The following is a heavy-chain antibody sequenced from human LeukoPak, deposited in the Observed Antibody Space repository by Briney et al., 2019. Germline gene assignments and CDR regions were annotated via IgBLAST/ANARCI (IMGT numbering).Heavy chain of an antibody. D-gene: IGHD5-24*01. J-gene: IGHJ6*03. CDR1: GFIFSDYY. Sequence: KPGGSLRLSCAAASGFIFSDYYMNWIRQAPGKGLEWVSYISSSGSTIYYADSVKGRFTISRDNAKNSLFLQMNSPRVDDTATYYCARAGEMRYMDVWGKGTAVAVS. CDR3: ARAGEMRYMDV. CDR2: ISSSGSTI. V-gene: IGHV3-11*01.